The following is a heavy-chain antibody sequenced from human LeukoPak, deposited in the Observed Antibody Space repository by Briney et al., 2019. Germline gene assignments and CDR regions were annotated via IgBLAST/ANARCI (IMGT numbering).Heavy chain of an antibody. CDR2: IGGTIYGGTT. V-gene: IGHV3-49*05. J-gene: IGHJ4*02. D-gene: IGHD2-15*01. CDR1: GFTFGDFA. CDR3: ARPLGDSWGSGCFDY. Sequence: NPGGSLRLSCTPSGFTFGDFAMSWFRQAPGKGLEWVGFIGGTIYGGTTEYAATVKGRFTISRDDSKSIAYLQMSSLKTEDTAVYYCARPLGDSWGSGCFDYWGQGTLVTVSS.